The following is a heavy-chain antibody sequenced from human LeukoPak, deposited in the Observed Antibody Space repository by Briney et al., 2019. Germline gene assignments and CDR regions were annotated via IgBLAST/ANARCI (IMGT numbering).Heavy chain of an antibody. CDR3: AKDLRTIFGTPDY. Sequence: GGSLRLSCAASGFTFSSNAMSWVRQAPGKGLEWVSVISNSGYSTYYADSVKGRFTISRDNSKNTLYLQMNSLRAEDTAVYYCAKDLRTIFGTPDYWGQGTLVTVSS. V-gene: IGHV3-23*01. CDR1: GFTFSSNA. CDR2: ISNSGYST. D-gene: IGHD3-9*01. J-gene: IGHJ4*02.